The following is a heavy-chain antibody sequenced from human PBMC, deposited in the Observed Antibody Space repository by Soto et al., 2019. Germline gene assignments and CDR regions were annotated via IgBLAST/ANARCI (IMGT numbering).Heavy chain of an antibody. D-gene: IGHD3-3*01. CDR2: ISYDGSNK. CDR3: AKDIVTYYDFWSGYFPRAYYYYGMDV. Sequence: PGGSLRLSCAASGFTFSSYGMHWVRQAPGKGLEWVAVISYDGSNKYYADSVKGRFTISRDNSKNTLYLQMNSLRAEDTAVYYCAKDIVTYYDFWSGYFPRAYYYYGMDVWGQGTTVTVSS. J-gene: IGHJ6*02. V-gene: IGHV3-30*18. CDR1: GFTFSSYG.